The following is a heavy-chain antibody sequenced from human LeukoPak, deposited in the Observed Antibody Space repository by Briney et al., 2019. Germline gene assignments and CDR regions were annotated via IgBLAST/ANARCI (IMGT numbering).Heavy chain of an antibody. CDR2: INPSGGST. CDR1: GYTFTNYY. V-gene: IGHV1-46*01. J-gene: IGHJ5*02. D-gene: IGHD1-26*01. Sequence: ASVTVSCKASGYTFTNYYIHWVRQAPGQGLECMGIINPSGGSTSYAQKFQGRVTMTRDMSTSTVYMELSSLRSEDTAVYYCARGGVGATTYVWFDPWGQGTLVTLSS. CDR3: ARGGVGATTYVWFDP.